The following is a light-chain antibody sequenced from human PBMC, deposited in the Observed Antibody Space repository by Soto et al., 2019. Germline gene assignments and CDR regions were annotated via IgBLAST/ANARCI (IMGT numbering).Light chain of an antibody. CDR3: SSYAGSSNV. J-gene: IGLJ1*01. Sequence: QSALTQPPSASGSPGQSVAISCTGTSSDVGGYNYVSWYQQHPGKAPKLMIYEVNKRPSGVPDRFSCSKSGNTASLTVSGLQAEDEADYYFSSYAGSSNVFGTGTKLTVL. CDR1: SSDVGGYNY. CDR2: EVN. V-gene: IGLV2-8*01.